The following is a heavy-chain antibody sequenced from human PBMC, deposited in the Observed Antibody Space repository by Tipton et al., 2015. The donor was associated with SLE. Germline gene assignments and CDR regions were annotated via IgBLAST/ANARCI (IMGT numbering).Heavy chain of an antibody. CDR1: GGSISSYY. CDR2: IYFTGTT. D-gene: IGHD2-8*01. V-gene: IGHV4-59*01. Sequence: TLSLTCTVSGGSISSYYWSWIRQPPGKGLEWIGYIYFTGTTNYDPSLMSRVTISVDTSQNQLSLMLNSVTAADPAVYYCARHAGGWELMGNSYFDNWGQGALVSVSS. CDR3: ARHAGGWELMGNSYFDN. J-gene: IGHJ4*02.